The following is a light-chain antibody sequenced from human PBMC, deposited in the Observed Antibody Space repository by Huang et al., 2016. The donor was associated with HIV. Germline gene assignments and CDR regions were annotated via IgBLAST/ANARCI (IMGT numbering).Light chain of an antibody. CDR3: QQYYSTPPT. V-gene: IGKV4-1*01. CDR1: QSVLYSSNNKNF. Sequence: DIVMTQSPDSLAVSLGERATINCKSSQSVLYSSNNKNFLSWYQHKPGQPPQLLIYWASTRESGVPDRLSGSGSGTDFSLTISSLQAEDVAVYYCQQYYSTPPTFGQGTRLEIK. CDR2: WAS. J-gene: IGKJ2*01.